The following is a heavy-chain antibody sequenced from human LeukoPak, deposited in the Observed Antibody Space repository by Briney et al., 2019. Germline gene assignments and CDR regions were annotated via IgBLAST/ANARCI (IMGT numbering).Heavy chain of an antibody. CDR1: GFTFSSYE. Sequence: GGSLRLSCAASGFTFSSYEMNWVRQAPGKGLEWVANIKQDGSEKYYVDSVKGRFTISRDNAKNSLYLQMNSLRAEDSAVYYCAKNGGSFDYWGQGALVTVSS. CDR3: AKNGGSFDY. J-gene: IGHJ4*02. V-gene: IGHV3-7*01. D-gene: IGHD2-8*01. CDR2: IKQDGSEK.